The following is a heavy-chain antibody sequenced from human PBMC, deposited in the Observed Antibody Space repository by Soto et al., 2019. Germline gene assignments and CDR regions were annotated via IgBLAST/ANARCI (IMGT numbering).Heavy chain of an antibody. J-gene: IGHJ4*02. Sequence: QLQLQESGPGLVKPSETLSLTCTVSGGSISSSSYYWGWIRQPPGKGLEWIGSIYYSGSTYYNPSLKSRVTISVDTSKNQFSLKLSSVTAADTAVYYCARTATPGIAAAGTGHFDYWGQGTLVTVSS. CDR1: GGSISSSSYY. CDR3: ARTATPGIAAAGTGHFDY. D-gene: IGHD6-13*01. V-gene: IGHV4-39*01. CDR2: IYYSGST.